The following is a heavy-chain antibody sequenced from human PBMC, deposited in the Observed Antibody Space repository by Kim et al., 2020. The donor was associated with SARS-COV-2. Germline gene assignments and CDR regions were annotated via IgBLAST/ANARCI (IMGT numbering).Heavy chain of an antibody. J-gene: IGHJ6*01. CDR3: ARERGAMILVATDYYGM. Sequence: GGSLRLSCAASGFTFSSYAMHWVRQAPGKGLEWVAVIWYDGSNKYYADSVKGRFTISRDNSKNTLYLLMNSLRAEDTAVYYCARERGAMILVATDYYGM. CDR1: GFTFSSYA. D-gene: IGHD3-22*01. V-gene: IGHV3-33*01. CDR2: IWYDGSNK.